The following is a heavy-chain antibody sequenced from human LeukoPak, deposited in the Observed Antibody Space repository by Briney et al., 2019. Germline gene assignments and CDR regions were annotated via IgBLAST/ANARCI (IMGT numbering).Heavy chain of an antibody. V-gene: IGHV1-2*02. Sequence: ASVKVSCKASGYTFTGYYMHWVRQAPGQGLEWMGWINPNSGGTNYAQKFQGRVTMTRDTSISTAYMELSRLRPDDTAVYYCARGGSSGWYSNWFDPWGQGTLVTVSS. CDR3: ARGGSSGWYSNWFDP. CDR2: INPNSGGT. J-gene: IGHJ5*02. D-gene: IGHD6-19*01. CDR1: GYTFTGYY.